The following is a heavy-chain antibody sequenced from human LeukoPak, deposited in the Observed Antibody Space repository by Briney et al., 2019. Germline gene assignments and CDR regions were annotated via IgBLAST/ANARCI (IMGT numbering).Heavy chain of an antibody. Sequence: PGGSLRLSCAASGFTLSSYWMSWVRQAPGKGLEWVANIKQDGSEKYYVDSVKGRFTISRDNAKNSLYLQMNSLRAEDTAVYYCAIAATGYWGQGTLVTVSS. V-gene: IGHV3-7*01. CDR1: GFTLSSYW. CDR2: IKQDGSEK. D-gene: IGHD2-15*01. J-gene: IGHJ4*02. CDR3: AIAATGY.